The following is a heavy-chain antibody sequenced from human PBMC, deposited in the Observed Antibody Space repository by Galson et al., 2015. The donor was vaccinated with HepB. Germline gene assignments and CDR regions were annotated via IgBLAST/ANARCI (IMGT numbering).Heavy chain of an antibody. J-gene: IGHJ5*02. D-gene: IGHD2-2*01. V-gene: IGHV1-18*04. Sequence: SVKVSCKASGYTFTSYGISWVRQAPGQGLEWMGWISAYNGNTNYAQKLRGRVTMTTDTSTSTAYMELRSLRSDDTAVYYCARDIVVVPAANAGDNWFDPWGQGTLVTVSS. CDR3: ARDIVVVPAANAGDNWFDP. CDR1: GYTFTSYG. CDR2: ISAYNGNT.